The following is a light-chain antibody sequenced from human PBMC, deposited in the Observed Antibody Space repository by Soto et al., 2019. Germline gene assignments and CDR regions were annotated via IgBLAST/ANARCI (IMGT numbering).Light chain of an antibody. Sequence: QSALTQPASVSGSPGQSITISCSGTTNDIGTYNYVPWYQHHPGKVPKVIIYEVRNRPSGVSNRFSGSKPGNTASLTISGLQPEDEADYYCCSYTISATLVFGGGTKVTVL. J-gene: IGLJ3*02. CDR1: TNDIGTYNY. V-gene: IGLV2-14*01. CDR2: EVR. CDR3: CSYTISATLV.